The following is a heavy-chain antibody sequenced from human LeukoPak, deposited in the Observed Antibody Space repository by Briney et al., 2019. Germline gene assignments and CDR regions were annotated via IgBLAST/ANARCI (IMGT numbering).Heavy chain of an antibody. V-gene: IGHV3-21*01. CDR1: GFTFSSYS. CDR2: ISSSSSYI. J-gene: IGHJ4*02. Sequence: GGALRLSCAASGFTFSSYSMNWVRRAPGKGLEWVSSISSSSSYIYYADSVKGRFTISRDNAKNSLYLQMHSLRAEDTAVYYCARDSVHSGSYYDYWGQGTLVTVSS. D-gene: IGHD1-26*01. CDR3: ARDSVHSGSYYDY.